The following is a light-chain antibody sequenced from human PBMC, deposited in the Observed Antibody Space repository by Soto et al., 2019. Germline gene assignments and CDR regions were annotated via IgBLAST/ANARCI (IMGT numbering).Light chain of an antibody. V-gene: IGLV3-25*02. J-gene: IGLJ2*01. CDR2: KDT. CDR3: QSADNRGVV. Sequence: SYELTQTPSVSVSPGQTATITCSGDELPKQFVFWYQQKPGQAPVLVIQKDTERPSGIPERFSGSTSGTLVTLTISGVQAEDEADYYCQSADNRGVVFGGGTKVTVL. CDR1: ELPKQF.